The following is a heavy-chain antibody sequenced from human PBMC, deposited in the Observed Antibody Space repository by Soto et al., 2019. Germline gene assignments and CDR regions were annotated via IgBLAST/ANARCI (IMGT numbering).Heavy chain of an antibody. CDR3: ARAAKRYFDY. V-gene: IGHV1-69*06. CDR1: GGTFNTFA. J-gene: IGHJ4*02. Sequence: QVHLVQSGAEVKKPGSSFNVSCKVSGGTFNTFAVSWVRQAPGQGCEWLGGIIPILGPAFYAQKFQGRVTITADKSTSTAYLELTSLTSEDTAVYYCARAAKRYFDYWGQGTLVTVSS. CDR2: IIPILGPA.